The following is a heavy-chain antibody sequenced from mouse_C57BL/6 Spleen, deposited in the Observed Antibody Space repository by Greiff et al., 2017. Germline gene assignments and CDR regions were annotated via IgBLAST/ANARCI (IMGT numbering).Heavy chain of an antibody. J-gene: IGHJ3*01. CDR1: GYSFTGYY. V-gene: IGHV1-42*01. Sequence: VQLQQSGPELVKPGASVKISCKASGYSFTGYYMNWVKQSPEKSLEWIGEINPSTGGTTYNQKFKAKATLTVDKSASTAYMQLKSLTSEDSAVYYCATYYSNGAWFAYWGQGTLVTVSA. CDR2: INPSTGGT. D-gene: IGHD2-5*01. CDR3: ATYYSNGAWFAY.